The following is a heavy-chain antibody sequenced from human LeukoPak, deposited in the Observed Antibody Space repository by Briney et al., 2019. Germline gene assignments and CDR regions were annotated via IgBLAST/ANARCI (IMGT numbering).Heavy chain of an antibody. CDR2: ISYDGSNK. V-gene: IGHV3-30-3*01. D-gene: IGHD3-22*01. CDR3: ASPDYYDSGEGAFDI. J-gene: IGHJ3*02. CDR1: GFTFSSYA. Sequence: PGGSLRLSCAASGFTFSSYAMHWVRQAPGKGLEWVAVISYDGSNKYYADSVKGRFTISRDNSKNTLYLQMNSLRAEDTAVYYCASPDYYDSGEGAFDIWGQGTMVTVSS.